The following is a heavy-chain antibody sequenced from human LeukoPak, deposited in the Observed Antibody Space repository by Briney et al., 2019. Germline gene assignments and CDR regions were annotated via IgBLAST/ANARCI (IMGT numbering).Heavy chain of an antibody. D-gene: IGHD3-10*01. V-gene: IGHV4-30-2*01. CDR3: AGWYGSGTRNPWFDS. CDR1: SGSISTGTYS. J-gene: IGHJ5*01. Sequence: NSSETLSLTCTVSSGSISTGTYSWSWIRHPPGRGLEWLGYVYHSGGAYYNPSLKTPVTISIAGSKNQFSLKMEFVTAADTAVYYCAGWYGSGTRNPWFDSWGQGARVTVSS. CDR2: VYHSGGA.